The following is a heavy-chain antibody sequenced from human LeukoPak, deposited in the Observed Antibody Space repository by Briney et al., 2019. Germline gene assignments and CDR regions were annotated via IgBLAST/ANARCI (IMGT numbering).Heavy chain of an antibody. Sequence: PGGSLRLSCAASGFSIGDYFMTWIRQAPGRGLEWVSYINSRGSSMYYAVSVKGRFTISRDNAKNSLFLQMSSLRAEDTAVYYCARETAYAFDIWDQGTMVTVSS. CDR2: INSRGSSM. CDR3: ARETAYAFDI. CDR1: GFSIGDYF. V-gene: IGHV3-11*04. J-gene: IGHJ3*02.